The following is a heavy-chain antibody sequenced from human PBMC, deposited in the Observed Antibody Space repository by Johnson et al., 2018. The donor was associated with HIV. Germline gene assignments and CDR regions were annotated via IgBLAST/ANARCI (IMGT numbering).Heavy chain of an antibody. V-gene: IGHV3-30*14. CDR1: GFTFSSYA. CDR2: ISYDGSNK. J-gene: IGHJ3*02. CDR3: ARHGTTVVTRGAFDI. D-gene: IGHD4-23*01. Sequence: QMQLVESGGGVVQPGRSLRLSCAASGFTFSSYAMHWVRQAPGKGLEWVAVISYDGSNKYYADSVKGRFTISRDNSKNTLYLQRNSLRAEDTAVYYCARHGTTVVTRGAFDIWGQGTMVTVSS.